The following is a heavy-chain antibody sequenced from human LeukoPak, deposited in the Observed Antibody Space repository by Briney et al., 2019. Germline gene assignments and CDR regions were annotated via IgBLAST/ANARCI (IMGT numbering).Heavy chain of an antibody. Sequence: ASVKVSCKASGYTFTSYGISWVRQAPGQGLEWMGWISAYNGNTNYAQKLQGRVTMTTVTSTSTAYMELRSLRSDDTAVYYCARGSGDSSGYYYYYYGMDVWGQGTTVTVSS. CDR3: ARGSGDSSGYYYYYYGMDV. D-gene: IGHD3-22*01. CDR1: GYTFTSYG. CDR2: ISAYNGNT. V-gene: IGHV1-18*01. J-gene: IGHJ6*02.